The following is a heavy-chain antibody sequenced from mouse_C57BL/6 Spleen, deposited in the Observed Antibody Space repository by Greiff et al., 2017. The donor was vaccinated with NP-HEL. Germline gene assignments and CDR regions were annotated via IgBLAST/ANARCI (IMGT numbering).Heavy chain of an antibody. Sequence: VQVVESGAELARPGASVKLSCKASGYTFTSYGISWVKQRTGQGLEWIGEIYPRSGNTYYNEKFKGKATLTADKSSSTAYMELRSLTSEDSAVYCCARSGYYYGSGGFAYWGQGTLVTVSA. CDR3: ARSGYYYGSGGFAY. J-gene: IGHJ3*01. CDR2: IYPRSGNT. V-gene: IGHV1-81*01. CDR1: GYTFTSYG. D-gene: IGHD1-1*01.